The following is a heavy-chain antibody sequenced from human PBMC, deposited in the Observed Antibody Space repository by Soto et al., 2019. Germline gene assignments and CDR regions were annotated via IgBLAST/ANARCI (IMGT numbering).Heavy chain of an antibody. CDR2: IIPIFGTA. CDR1: GGTFSSYA. Sequence: ASVKVSCKASGGTFSSYAISWVRQAPGQGLEWMGGIIPIFGTANYAQKFQGRVTITADESTSTAYMELSSLRSEDTAVYYCARSGYYYDSSGYGGPFDYWGQGTLVTVSS. V-gene: IGHV1-69*13. CDR3: ARSGYYYDSSGYGGPFDY. J-gene: IGHJ4*02. D-gene: IGHD3-22*01.